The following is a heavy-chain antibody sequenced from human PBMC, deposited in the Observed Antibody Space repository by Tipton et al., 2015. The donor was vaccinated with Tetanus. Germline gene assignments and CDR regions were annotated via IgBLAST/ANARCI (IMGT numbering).Heavy chain of an antibody. CDR3: ARNVYTVTNDAFDI. J-gene: IGHJ3*02. CDR1: GGSITSGAYL. V-gene: IGHV4-30-4*07. CDR2: INSGST. Sequence: LRLSCAVSGGSITSGAYLWGWIRQPPGKGLEWIGYINSGSTHYNPSLKSRVTISVDTSKNQFSLKLTSVTTADTAVYFRARNVYTVTNDAFDIWGHGTLVNVSS. D-gene: IGHD4-11*01.